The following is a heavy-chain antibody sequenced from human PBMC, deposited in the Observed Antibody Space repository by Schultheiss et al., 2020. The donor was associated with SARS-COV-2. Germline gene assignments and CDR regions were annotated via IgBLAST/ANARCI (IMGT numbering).Heavy chain of an antibody. Sequence: SETLSLTCTVSGGSINNYYWSWIRQHPGKGLEWIGYIYYSGSTYYNPSLKSRVTISVDTSKNQFSLKLSSVTAADTAVYYCARYSSSSWAVDYWGQGTLVTVSS. V-gene: IGHV4-59*12. CDR1: GGSINNYY. CDR2: IYYSGST. J-gene: IGHJ4*02. D-gene: IGHD6-6*01. CDR3: ARYSSSSWAVDY.